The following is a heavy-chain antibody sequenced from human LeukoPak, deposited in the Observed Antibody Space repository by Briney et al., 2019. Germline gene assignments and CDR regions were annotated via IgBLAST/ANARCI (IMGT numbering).Heavy chain of an antibody. V-gene: IGHV4-59*12. CDR3: AREGYDYGDYYFDY. CDR2: IYYSGST. CDR1: GGSISSYY. Sequence: SETLSLTCTVSGGSISSYYWSWIRQPPGKGLEWIGYIYYSGSTNYNPSLKSRVTMSVDTSKNQFSLKLSSVTAADTAVYYCAREGYDYGDYYFDYWGQGTLVTVSS. D-gene: IGHD4-17*01. J-gene: IGHJ4*02.